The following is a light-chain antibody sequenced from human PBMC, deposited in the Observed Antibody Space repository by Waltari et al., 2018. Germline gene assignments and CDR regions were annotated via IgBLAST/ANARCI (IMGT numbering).Light chain of an antibody. Sequence: DIQMTQSPSSLSASVGDRVTITCRASQRIIYWLAWYQQKPGKAPKLLVYKASSLESGVPSRFSGSVSGTEYTLTISSLQPDDFATYYCQQYNTYPATFGQGTKVEIK. CDR3: QQYNTYPAT. V-gene: IGKV1-5*03. J-gene: IGKJ2*01. CDR2: KAS. CDR1: QRIIYW.